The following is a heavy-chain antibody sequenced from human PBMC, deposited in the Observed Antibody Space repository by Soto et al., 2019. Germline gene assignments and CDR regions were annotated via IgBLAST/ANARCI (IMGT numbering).Heavy chain of an antibody. CDR2: IYYSGST. V-gene: IGHV4-31*03. J-gene: IGHJ3*02. CDR1: GGSISSGGYY. D-gene: IGHD4-17*01. CDR3: ARSAVTIGVGAFDI. Sequence: QVQLQESGPGLVKPSQTLSLTCTVSGGSISSGGYYWSWIRQHPRKGLEWIGYIYYSGSTYYNTSPKSRVTISVDTSKNQFSLKLSSVTAADTAVYYCARSAVTIGVGAFDIWGQGTMVTVSS.